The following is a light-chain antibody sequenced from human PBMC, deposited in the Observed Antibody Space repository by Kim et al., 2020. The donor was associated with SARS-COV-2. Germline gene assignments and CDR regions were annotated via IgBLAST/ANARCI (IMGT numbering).Light chain of an antibody. CDR2: GVS. J-gene: IGKJ2*03. V-gene: IGKV1-5*03. CDR3: QQYNSYSDS. Sequence: YEHVGRRVTCACRTSQRISSRLDWNQQNTGKAPNLLIYGVSSVERGAPSRFSGRGSGTEFTLHNSSLRSDDVATYYCQQYNSYSDSFGQGTKLEI. CDR1: QRISSR.